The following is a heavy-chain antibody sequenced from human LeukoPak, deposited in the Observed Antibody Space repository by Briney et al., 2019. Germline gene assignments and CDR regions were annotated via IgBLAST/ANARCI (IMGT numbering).Heavy chain of an antibody. CDR2: ISGSGGST. CDR3: AKDSGGYSYGYDYFDY. V-gene: IGHV3-23*01. J-gene: IGHJ4*02. CDR1: GFTFSSYA. Sequence: GGSLRLSCAASGFTFSSYAMSWVRQAPGKGLEWVSAISGSGGSTYYADSVKGRFTISRDNSKNTLYLQMNSLRAEGTAVYYCAKDSGGYSYGYDYFDYWGQGTLVTVSS. D-gene: IGHD5-18*01.